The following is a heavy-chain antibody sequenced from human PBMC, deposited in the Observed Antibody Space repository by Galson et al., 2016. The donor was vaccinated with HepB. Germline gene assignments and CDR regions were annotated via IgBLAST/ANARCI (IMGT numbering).Heavy chain of an antibody. V-gene: IGHV3-74*01. CDR2: INTDGSIT. Sequence: SLRLSCAASGFTFSSYWMHWVHQAPGKGLVLVSRINTDGSITAYADSVQGRFTISRDNAKNTLYLQMNSLRVEDTAVYYCARDHGLDYWGQGTLVTVSS. CDR3: ARDHGLDY. J-gene: IGHJ4*02. CDR1: GFTFSSYW.